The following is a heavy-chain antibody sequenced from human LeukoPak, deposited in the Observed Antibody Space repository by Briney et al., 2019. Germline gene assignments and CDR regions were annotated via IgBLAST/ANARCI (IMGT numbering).Heavy chain of an antibody. J-gene: IGHJ3*02. CDR3: ARHWTVTSDAFDI. CDR2: IIPIFGTA. CDR1: GGTFSSYA. Sequence: ASVKVSCKASGGTFSSYAISWVRQAPGQGLEWMGGIIPIFGTANYAQKLQGRVTMTTDTSTSTAYMELRSLRSDDTAVYYCARHWTVTSDAFDIWGQGTMVTVSS. D-gene: IGHD4-11*01. V-gene: IGHV1-69*05.